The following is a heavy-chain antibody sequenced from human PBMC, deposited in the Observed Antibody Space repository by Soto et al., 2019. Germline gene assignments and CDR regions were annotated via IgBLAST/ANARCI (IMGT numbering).Heavy chain of an antibody. CDR3: ARGRITYCSSTSCHDYYYYGMDV. CDR2: IIPIFGTA. CDR1: GGTFSSYA. J-gene: IGHJ6*02. V-gene: IGHV1-69*06. Sequence: SVKVSCKASGGTFSSYAISWVRQAPGQGLEWMGGIIPIFGTANYAQKFQGRATITADKSTSTAYMELSSLRSEDTAVYYCARGRITYCSSTSCHDYYYYGMDVWGQGTTVTVSS. D-gene: IGHD2-2*01.